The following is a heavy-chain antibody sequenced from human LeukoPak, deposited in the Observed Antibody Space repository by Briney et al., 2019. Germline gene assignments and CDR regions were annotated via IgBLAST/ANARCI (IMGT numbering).Heavy chain of an antibody. Sequence: GGSLRLSCGVSGFNFNTYNMNWVRQAPGKGLEWVSTISSSSSYMYYADSVRGRLTISRDNAKSSLYLQMNSLRAEDTAVYYCARASGGDRGYDLYYLDYWGQGSLVTVSS. J-gene: IGHJ4*02. V-gene: IGHV3-21*01. CDR3: ARASGGDRGYDLYYLDY. D-gene: IGHD5-12*01. CDR2: ISSSSSYM. CDR1: GFNFNTYN.